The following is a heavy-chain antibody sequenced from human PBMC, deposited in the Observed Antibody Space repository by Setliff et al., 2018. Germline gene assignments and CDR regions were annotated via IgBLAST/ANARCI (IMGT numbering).Heavy chain of an antibody. CDR2: IYTRGST. Sequence: PSETLSLTCTVSGDSITSGSYYWSWIRQPAGKGLEWIGQIYTRGSTNENPSLKSRVTISVDTSKNQVSLRLTSVTAADTAIYYCAKATGFGELFIWGQGTAVTVPQ. CDR3: AKATGFGELFI. J-gene: IGHJ4*02. CDR1: GDSITSGSYY. V-gene: IGHV4-61*09. D-gene: IGHD3-10*01.